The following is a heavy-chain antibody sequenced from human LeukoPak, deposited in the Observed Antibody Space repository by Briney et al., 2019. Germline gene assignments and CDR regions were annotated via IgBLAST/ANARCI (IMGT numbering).Heavy chain of an antibody. D-gene: IGHD5/OR15-5a*01. CDR1: GYTFTSYG. Sequence: ASVKVSCKASGYTFTSYGISWVRQAPGQGLEWMGWISAYNGNTNYAQKLQGGVTMTTDTSTSTAYMELRSLRSAPTAGYYCVCLTVSRRRNRDFDDGGQGSLVTVSS. CDR2: ISAYNGNT. J-gene: IGHJ4*01. CDR3: VCLTVSRRRNRDFDD. V-gene: IGHV1-18*01.